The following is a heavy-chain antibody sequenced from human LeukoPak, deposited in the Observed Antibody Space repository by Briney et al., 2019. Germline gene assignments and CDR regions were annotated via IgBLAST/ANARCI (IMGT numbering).Heavy chain of an antibody. D-gene: IGHD1-7*01. V-gene: IGHV3-30*03. CDR1: GFTFSSYG. J-gene: IGHJ4*02. CDR3: ARDQRGNWNYAPTNY. Sequence: EAGGSLRLSCAASGFTFSSYGMHWVRQAPGKGLEWVAVISYDGSNKYYADSVKGRFTISRDNAKNSLYLQMNSLRAEDTAVYYCARDQRGNWNYAPTNYWGQGTLVTVSS. CDR2: ISYDGSNK.